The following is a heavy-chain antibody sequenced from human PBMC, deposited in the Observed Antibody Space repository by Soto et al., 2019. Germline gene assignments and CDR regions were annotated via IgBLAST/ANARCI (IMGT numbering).Heavy chain of an antibody. J-gene: IGHJ4*02. CDR3: AREYSSTWYPFDY. Sequence: ASVKVSCKASGYTFTGHYMHWVRQAPGQGFEWMGWINPNSGGTNYAQKFQGRVTMTRDTSISTAYMELSRLRSDDTAVFYCAREYSSTWYPFDYWGQGTLVTVSS. D-gene: IGHD6-13*01. V-gene: IGHV1-2*02. CDR2: INPNSGGT. CDR1: GYTFTGHY.